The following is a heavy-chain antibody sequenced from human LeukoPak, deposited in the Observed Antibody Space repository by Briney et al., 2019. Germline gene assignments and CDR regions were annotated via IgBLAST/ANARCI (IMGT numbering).Heavy chain of an antibody. Sequence: PSETLSLTCTVSGGSISSGGYYWSWIRQHPGKGLEWIGYIYYSGSTYYNPSLKSRVTISVDTSKNQFSLKLSSVTAADTAVYYCARGPAPYYYYYYGMDVWGQGTTVTVSS. CDR1: GGSISSGGYY. CDR3: ARGPAPYYYYYYGMDV. CDR2: IYYSGST. J-gene: IGHJ6*02. V-gene: IGHV4-31*03.